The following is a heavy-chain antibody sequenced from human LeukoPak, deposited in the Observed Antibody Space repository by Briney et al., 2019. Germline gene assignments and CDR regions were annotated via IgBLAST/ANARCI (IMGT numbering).Heavy chain of an antibody. CDR1: GFTFTNHA. V-gene: IGHV3-23*01. CDR3: ARTPSRDGYSHIDF. J-gene: IGHJ4*02. D-gene: IGHD5-24*01. CDR2: LSDSGAST. Sequence: GGSLRLSCAASGFTFTNHAMAWVCLAQGQGLEWVSTLSDSGASTYYADSVKGRFTISRDNSRNTMYLQMDSLREDDTSVYCCARTPSRDGYSHIDFWGQGALVTVSS.